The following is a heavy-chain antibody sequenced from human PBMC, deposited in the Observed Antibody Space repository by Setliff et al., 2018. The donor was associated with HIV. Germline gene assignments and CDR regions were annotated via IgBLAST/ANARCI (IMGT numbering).Heavy chain of an antibody. J-gene: IGHJ6*02. CDR3: ARPEYQLLYNYYGMDV. V-gene: IGHV1-18*01. CDR2: ISSYNGNT. Sequence: GASVKVSCKASGYTFTSYGISWVRQAPGQGLEWMGWISSYNGNTNYAQKLQGRVTMTTDTSTSTAYMELRNLRSDDTAMYFCARPEYQLLYNYYGMDVWGQGTTVTVSS. D-gene: IGHD2-2*01. CDR1: GYTFTSYG.